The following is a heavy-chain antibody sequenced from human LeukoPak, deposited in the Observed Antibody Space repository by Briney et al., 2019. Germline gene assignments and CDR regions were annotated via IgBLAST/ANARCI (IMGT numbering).Heavy chain of an antibody. V-gene: IGHV4-34*01. Sequence: PSETLSLTCAVYGGSFSGYYWTWIRQPPGKGLEWIGEINHSGSTNYNPSLKSRVTISVDTSKNKFSLKLRSVTAADTAVYYCARGPGYCSRSSCQGWSAFDIWGQGTMVTVSS. J-gene: IGHJ3*02. CDR3: ARGPGYCSRSSCQGWSAFDI. D-gene: IGHD2-2*01. CDR1: GGSFSGYY. CDR2: INHSGST.